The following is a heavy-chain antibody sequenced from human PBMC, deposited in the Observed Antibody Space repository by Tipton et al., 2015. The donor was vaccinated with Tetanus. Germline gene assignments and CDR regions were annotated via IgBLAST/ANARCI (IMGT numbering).Heavy chain of an antibody. D-gene: IGHD3-10*01. V-gene: IGHV4-61*08. CDR2: VNPSGGA. Sequence: GLVKPSETLSLTCTVSGASLRGGDYHWSWIRQPPGEGLEWIGEVNPSGGASYNPSLKSRVTISVDTSKNQFSLKLTSVTAADTAVYYCARHLYGYWFDPWGQGALVTVSS. J-gene: IGHJ5*02. CDR1: GASLRGGDYH. CDR3: ARHLYGYWFDP.